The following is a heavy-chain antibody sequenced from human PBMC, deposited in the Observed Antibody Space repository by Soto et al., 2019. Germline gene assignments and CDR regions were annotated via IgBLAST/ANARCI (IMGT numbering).Heavy chain of an antibody. J-gene: IGHJ5*02. CDR3: ARDFLLGGYVTEDNWFDH. CDR2: IIPIFGTA. Sequence: QVQLVQSGAEVKKPGSSVKVSCKASGGTFSSYAISWVRQAPGQGLEWMGGIIPIFGTANYAQKFQGRVTITADKSTNTEYMEQSSLRSEDTAVYYCARDFLLGGYVTEDNWFDHWGQGTLVPVSS. V-gene: IGHV1-69*06. D-gene: IGHD5-12*01. CDR1: GGTFSSYA.